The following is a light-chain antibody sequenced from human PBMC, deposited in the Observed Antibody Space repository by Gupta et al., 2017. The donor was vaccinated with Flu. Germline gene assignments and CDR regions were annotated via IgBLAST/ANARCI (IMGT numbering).Light chain of an antibody. J-gene: IGLJ3*02. CDR2: EVT. CDR1: SSDIGSYNY. V-gene: IGLV2-14*01. Sequence: QSALTQPASVSGSPGQSITISCPGTSSDIGSYNYVSWYQQHPGNAPKLMLYEVTYRPSGVSNRFSGSKSGNTASLTISGLQVEDEADYYCSSYTDSNTRVFGGGTKLTVL. CDR3: SSYTDSNTRV.